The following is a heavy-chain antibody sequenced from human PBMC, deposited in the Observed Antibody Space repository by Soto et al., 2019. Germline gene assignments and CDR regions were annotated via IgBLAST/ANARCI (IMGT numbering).Heavy chain of an antibody. CDR1: GFTFDDYA. CDR3: AKSTVQLERRGGGAFDI. D-gene: IGHD1-1*01. V-gene: IGHV3-9*01. CDR2: ISWNSGSI. J-gene: IGHJ3*02. Sequence: EVQLVESGGGLVQPGRSLRLSCAASGFTFDDYAMHWVRQAPGKGLEWVSGISWNSGSIGYADSVKGRFTISRDNAKNSLYLQMNSLGAEATALYYCAKSTVQLERRGGGAFDIWGQGTMVTVSS.